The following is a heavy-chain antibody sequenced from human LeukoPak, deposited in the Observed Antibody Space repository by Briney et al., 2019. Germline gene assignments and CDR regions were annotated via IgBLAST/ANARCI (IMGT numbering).Heavy chain of an antibody. J-gene: IGHJ4*02. D-gene: IGHD4-17*01. CDR1: GGSISSSNW. Sequence: PSGTLSLTCAVSGGSISSSNWWSWVRQPPGKGLEWIGEIYHSGSTNYNPSLKSRVTKSVDKSKNQFSLKLSSVTAADTAVYYCAREPGDYPTAGFDYWGQGTLVTVSS. CDR2: IYHSGST. CDR3: AREPGDYPTAGFDY. V-gene: IGHV4-4*02.